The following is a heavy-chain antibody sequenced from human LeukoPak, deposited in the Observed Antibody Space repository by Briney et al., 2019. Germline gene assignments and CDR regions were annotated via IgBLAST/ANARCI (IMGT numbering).Heavy chain of an antibody. CDR2: ISYDGSNK. CDR1: GFTFSSYG. J-gene: IGHJ4*02. Sequence: GGSLRLSCAASGFTFSSYGMHWVRQAPGKGLEWVAVISYDGSNKYYADSVKGRFTISRDNSKNTLYLQMSSLRAEDTAVYYCVKDNKWELLPYYFDYWGQGTLVTVSS. V-gene: IGHV3-30*18. D-gene: IGHD1-26*01. CDR3: VKDNKWELLPYYFDY.